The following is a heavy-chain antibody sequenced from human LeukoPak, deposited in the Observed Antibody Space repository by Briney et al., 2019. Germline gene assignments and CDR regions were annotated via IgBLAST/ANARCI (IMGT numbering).Heavy chain of an antibody. CDR2: IYYSGDT. Sequence: PSETLSLTCTVSGGSISSDYWSWIRQPPGKGLEWIGYIYYSGDTNYNPSLKSRVTISVDTCKNQFSLKLSSVTAADTAVYYCARSRYSYGLVDYWGQGTLVTVSS. J-gene: IGHJ4*02. D-gene: IGHD5-18*01. V-gene: IGHV4-59*01. CDR3: ARSRYSYGLVDY. CDR1: GGSISSDY.